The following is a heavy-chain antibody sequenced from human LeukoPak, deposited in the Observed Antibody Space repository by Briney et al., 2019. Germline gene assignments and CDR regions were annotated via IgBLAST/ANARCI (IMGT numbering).Heavy chain of an antibody. CDR2: ISYSGGT. V-gene: IGHV4-59*01. J-gene: IGHJ4*02. Sequence: SETLSLTCTVSGGSISSYYWSWLRLPPGKGPDWIGSISYSGGTNYNPSLKSRVTISIDTSKNHFSLKVTSVTAADTAVYYCARGLGSYPYYFDYWGQGTLVTVSS. CDR3: ARGLGSYPYYFDY. D-gene: IGHD1-26*01. CDR1: GGSISSYY.